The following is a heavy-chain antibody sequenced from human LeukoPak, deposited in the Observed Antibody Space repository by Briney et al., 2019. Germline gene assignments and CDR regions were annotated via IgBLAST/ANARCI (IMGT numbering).Heavy chain of an antibody. V-gene: IGHV3-30*02. CDR1: GFTFSSYG. CDR2: IRYDGSNK. J-gene: IGHJ4*02. D-gene: IGHD3-3*01. Sequence: GGSLRLSCAASGFTFSSYGMHCVRQAPGKGLEWVAFIRYDGSNKYYADSVKVRFTMSRDNSKNTLYLQMNSLRAEDTAVYYCAKDLRFLEWLPNYFDYWGQGTLVTVSS. CDR3: AKDLRFLEWLPNYFDY.